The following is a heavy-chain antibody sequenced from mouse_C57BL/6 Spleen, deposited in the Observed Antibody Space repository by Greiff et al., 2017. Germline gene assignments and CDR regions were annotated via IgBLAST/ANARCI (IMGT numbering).Heavy chain of an antibody. CDR2: INPNNGGT. CDR1: GYTFTDYY. D-gene: IGHD1-1*01. CDR3: ASQDRDCYGSSYAMDY. J-gene: IGHJ4*01. V-gene: IGHV1-26*01. Sequence: VQLQQSGPELVKPGASVKISCKASGYTFTDYYMNWVKQSHGKSLEWIGDINPNNGGTSYNQKFKGKATLTVAKSSSTAYMELRSLTSEDSAVYYCASQDRDCYGSSYAMDYWGQGTSVTVSS.